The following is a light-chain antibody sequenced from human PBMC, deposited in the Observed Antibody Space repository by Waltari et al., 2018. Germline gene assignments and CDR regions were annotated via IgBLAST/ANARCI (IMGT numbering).Light chain of an antibody. CDR1: SSDVGGYKF. J-gene: IGLJ2*01. CDR3: SSYTSSTTGI. CDR2: DVT. V-gene: IGLV2-14*03. Sequence: QSALTQPDSVSGSPGQSITISCTGTSSDVGGYKFVSWYQHHPGEAPKLIIFDVTNPPSGVSYRFSGSKSGNSASLTISGLQAEDEAYYYCSSYTSSTTGIFGGGTKLTVL.